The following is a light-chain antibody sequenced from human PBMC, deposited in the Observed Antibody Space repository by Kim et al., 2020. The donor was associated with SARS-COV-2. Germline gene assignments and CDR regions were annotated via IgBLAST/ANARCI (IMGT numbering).Light chain of an antibody. CDR2: SAS. J-gene: IGKJ2*01. V-gene: IGKV3-15*01. Sequence: SVSPGERATLSCRAIQSVSRYVAWYQQRPGQAPRVLIYSASSRASDVPVRFSGSGSGTEFTLTISSLQSEDFAVYFCQHYNTWPPTLGQGTKLEI. CDR1: QSVSRY. CDR3: QHYNTWPPT.